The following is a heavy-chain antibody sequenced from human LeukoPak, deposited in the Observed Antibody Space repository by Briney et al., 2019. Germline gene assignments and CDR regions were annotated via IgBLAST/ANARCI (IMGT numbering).Heavy chain of an antibody. J-gene: IGHJ4*02. CDR3: ARDLRVGAINFDY. V-gene: IGHV3-48*03. D-gene: IGHD1-26*01. CDR1: GFTFSSYE. Sequence: PGGSLRLSCAASGFTFSSYEMNWVRQAPGMGLQWVSYISSSGGTIFYADSVKGRFTISRDNAKESLYLQMNSLRAEDTAVYYCARDLRVGAINFDYWGQGTLVTVSS. CDR2: ISSSGGTI.